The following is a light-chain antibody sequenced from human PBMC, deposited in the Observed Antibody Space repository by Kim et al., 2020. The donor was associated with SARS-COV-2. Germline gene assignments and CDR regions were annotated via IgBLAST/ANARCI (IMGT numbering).Light chain of an antibody. J-gene: IGLJ2*01. CDR3: KSRDSSGNLLV. Sequence: SSELTQDPAVSVALGQTVRITCQGDNLRMYYASWYQQKPGQAPTLVIFARNNRPSGIPDRFSGSSSGNTASLTITGAQAEDEADYYCKSRDSSGNLLVFGGGTQLTVL. CDR1: NLRMYY. V-gene: IGLV3-19*01. CDR2: ARN.